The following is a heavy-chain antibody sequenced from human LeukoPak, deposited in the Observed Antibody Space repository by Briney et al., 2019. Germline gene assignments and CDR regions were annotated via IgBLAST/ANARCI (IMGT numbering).Heavy chain of an antibody. CDR3: ASTPEWYTSSRYYYGMNV. J-gene: IGHJ6*02. CDR2: IYHSGST. Sequence: SGTLSLTCAVSGGSISSSNWWSWVRQPPGKGLEWIGEIYHSGSTNYNPSLKSRVTISVDKSKNQFSLKLSSVTAADTAVYYCASTPEWYTSSRYYYGMNVWGQGTTVTVSS. D-gene: IGHD3-22*01. CDR1: GGSISSSNW. V-gene: IGHV4-4*02.